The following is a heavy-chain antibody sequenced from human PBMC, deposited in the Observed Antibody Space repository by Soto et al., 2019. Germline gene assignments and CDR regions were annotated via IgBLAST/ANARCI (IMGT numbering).Heavy chain of an antibody. CDR1: GGTFSSYA. Sequence: SVKVSCKASGGTFSSYAISWVRQAPGQGLEWMGGIIPIFGTANYAQKFQGRVTITADESKSTAYMELSSLRSEDTAVYYCARGSYDSSGYHPRFDIWGQGTMVTVSS. D-gene: IGHD3-22*01. V-gene: IGHV1-69*13. CDR2: IIPIFGTA. J-gene: IGHJ3*02. CDR3: ARGSYDSSGYHPRFDI.